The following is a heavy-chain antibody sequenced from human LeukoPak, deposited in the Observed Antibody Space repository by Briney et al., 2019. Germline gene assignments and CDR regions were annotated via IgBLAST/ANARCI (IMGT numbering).Heavy chain of an antibody. Sequence: QPGGSLRLSCAASGFTFSSYEMNWVRHAPGKALEWVSYISSSGSTIYYADSGKGRFTISRDNAKNSLYLQMNSLRAEDTAVYYCAELGITMIGGVWGKGTTVTISS. CDR1: GFTFSSYE. V-gene: IGHV3-48*03. CDR3: AELGITMIGGV. CDR2: ISSSGSTI. J-gene: IGHJ6*04. D-gene: IGHD3-10*02.